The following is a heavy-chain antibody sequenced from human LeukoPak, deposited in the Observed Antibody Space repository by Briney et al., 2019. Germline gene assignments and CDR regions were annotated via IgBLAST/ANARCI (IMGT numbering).Heavy chain of an antibody. D-gene: IGHD6-6*01. CDR2: IFWNGGST. CDR3: ARGFPPHSSLFN. CDR1: GFIFDDYG. J-gene: IGHJ4*02. Sequence: PGGSLRLSCAASGFIFDDYGMSWVRQAPGEGLEWVSGIFWNGGSTGYADSVNGRVTISRDSAKNSLYQQMNSLRAEDTALYYCARGFPPHSSLFNWGQGTLVSVSS. V-gene: IGHV3-20*04.